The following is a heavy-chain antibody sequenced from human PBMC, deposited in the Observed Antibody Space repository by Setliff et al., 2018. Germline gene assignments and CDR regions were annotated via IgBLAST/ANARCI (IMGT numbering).Heavy chain of an antibody. D-gene: IGHD3-22*01. J-gene: IGHJ4*02. V-gene: IGHV5-51*01. Sequence: GESLKISCKGSGYSFTSNWIGWVRQMPGKGLEWVGVIYPGDSDTRYSPSFQGQVTISADKSISTAYLQWSSLKASDTAMYYCARRRYYDSSGYYYFDYWGQGTLVTVSS. CDR3: ARRRYYDSSGYYYFDY. CDR1: GYSFTSNW. CDR2: IYPGDSDT.